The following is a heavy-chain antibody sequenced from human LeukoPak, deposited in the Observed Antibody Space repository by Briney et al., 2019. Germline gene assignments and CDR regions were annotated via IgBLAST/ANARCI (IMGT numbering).Heavy chain of an antibody. Sequence: SETLSLTCAVSAGSISSYYWSWIRQSPGKGLEWIGYIYYNGNTNYNPSLKNRVIISVDMSKNQFSLKLTSVTAADTAVYYCASLGSGSLDYWGQGTLVTVSS. J-gene: IGHJ4*02. CDR2: IYYNGNT. CDR1: AGSISSYY. V-gene: IGHV4-59*01. D-gene: IGHD3-10*01. CDR3: ASLGSGSLDY.